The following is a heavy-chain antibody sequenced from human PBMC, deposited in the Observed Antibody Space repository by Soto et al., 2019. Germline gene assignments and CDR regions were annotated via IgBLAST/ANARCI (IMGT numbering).Heavy chain of an antibody. J-gene: IGHJ5*02. CDR3: VRDGTKTLRDWFDP. CDR1: DASINSGGYY. V-gene: IGHV4-61*02. CDR2: IYATGTT. D-gene: IGHD1-1*01. Sequence: SETLSLTCTVSDASINSGGYYWSWIRKSAGKGLEWIGRIYATGTTDYNPSLKSRVMMSVDTSKKQFSLKLRSVTAADTAVYYCVRDGTKTLRDWFDPWGQGISVTVSS.